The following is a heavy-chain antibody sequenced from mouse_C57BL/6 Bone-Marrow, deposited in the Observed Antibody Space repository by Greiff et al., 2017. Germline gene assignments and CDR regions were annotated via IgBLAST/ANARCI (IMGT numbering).Heavy chain of an antibody. CDR2: IWTGGGT. Sequence: VHLFYSLPSLLPPSQRLSITCTVSGFSLTSYAISWVRQPPGKGLEWLGVIWTGGGTNYNSALKSRLSISKDNSKSQVFIKMNSLQTDDTARYYCARSYGSTYYFDYWGKGTTLTVSS. V-gene: IGHV2-9-1*01. J-gene: IGHJ2*01. CDR3: ARSYGSTYYFDY. D-gene: IGHD1-1*01. CDR1: GFSLTSYA.